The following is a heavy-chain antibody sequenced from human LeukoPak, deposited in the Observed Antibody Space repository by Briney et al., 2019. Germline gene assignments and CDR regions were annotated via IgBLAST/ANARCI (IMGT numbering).Heavy chain of an antibody. CDR1: GFTFSSYE. CDR2: ISSSSSYI. D-gene: IGHD4-17*01. V-gene: IGHV3-21*01. CDR3: ARERAVTISAFDI. Sequence: PGGSLRLSCAASGFTFSSYEMNWVRQAPGKGLEWVSSISSSSSYIYYADSVKGRFTISRDNAKNSLYLQMNSLRAEDTAVYYCARERAVTISAFDIWGQGTMVTVSS. J-gene: IGHJ3*02.